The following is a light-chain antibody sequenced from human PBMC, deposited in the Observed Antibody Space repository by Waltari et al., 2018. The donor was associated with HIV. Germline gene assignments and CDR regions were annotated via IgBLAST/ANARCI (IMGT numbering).Light chain of an antibody. CDR2: DVS. J-gene: IGLJ3*02. CDR1: RSDVGGYNY. Sequence: QSALTQPASVSGSPGQSITIPCPGTRSDVGGYNYVSWYQRHPGKAPKLIIYDVSNRPSGVSNRFSGSKSGNRASLTISGLQAEDEADYYCSSYTSSSTRVFGGGTTVTVL. CDR3: SSYTSSSTRV. V-gene: IGLV2-14*03.